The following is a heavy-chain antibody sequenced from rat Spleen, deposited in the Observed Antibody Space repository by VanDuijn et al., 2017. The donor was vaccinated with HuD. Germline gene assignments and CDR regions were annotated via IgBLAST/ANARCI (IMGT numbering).Heavy chain of an antibody. V-gene: IGHV5-7*01. D-gene: IGHD4-6*01. CDR3: ARHWGY. CDR1: GFTFSDYN. CDR2: ITYDGRST. J-gene: IGHJ2*01. Sequence: EVQLAESGGGLVQPGRSLKLSCAASGFTFSDYNMAWVRQAPKKGLEWVATITYDGRSTYYRDSVKGRFTISRDNAKSTLYLQMDSLRSEDTATYYCARHWGYWGQGVMVTVSS.